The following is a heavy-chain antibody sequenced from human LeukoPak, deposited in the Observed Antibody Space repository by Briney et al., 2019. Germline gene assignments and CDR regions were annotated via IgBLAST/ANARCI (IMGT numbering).Heavy chain of an antibody. CDR2: IYTSGST. CDR3: ARGGGQQLVGGYYYYHYMDL. CDR1: GGSISSYY. V-gene: IGHV4-4*07. Sequence: PPETLSVTCTVSGGSISSYYWSWIRQPAGKGLEWIGRIYTSGSTNYNPSLKSRVTISVDKSKNQFSLKLSSVTAADTAVYYCARGGGQQLVGGYYYYHYMDLWGEEPTVTVSS. J-gene: IGHJ6*03. D-gene: IGHD6-13*01.